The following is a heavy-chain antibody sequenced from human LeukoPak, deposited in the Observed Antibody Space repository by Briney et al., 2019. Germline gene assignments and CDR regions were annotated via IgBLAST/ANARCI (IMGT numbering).Heavy chain of an antibody. CDR1: GYTFTSYG. J-gene: IGHJ4*02. Sequence: GASVKVSCKASGYTFTSYGSSWVRQAPGQGLEWMGWISAYNGNTNYAQKPQGRVTMTTDTSTSTAYMDLRSLRSDDTAVYYCARGLTFGGVIVYYFDYWGQGTLVTVSS. CDR3: ARGLTFGGVIVYYFDY. D-gene: IGHD3-16*02. CDR2: ISAYNGNT. V-gene: IGHV1-18*01.